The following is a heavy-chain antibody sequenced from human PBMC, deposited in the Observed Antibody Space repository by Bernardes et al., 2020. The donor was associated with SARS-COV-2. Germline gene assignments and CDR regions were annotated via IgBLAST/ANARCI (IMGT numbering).Heavy chain of an antibody. CDR2: IYYTGST. J-gene: IGHJ6*03. Sequence: SETLSLTCTVSGGSISSYYWSWIRQPPGGGLEWIGYIYYTGSTNYNPSLKSRVTISVDTSKNQFSLKLDSVTAADTAVYYCARGGASNPYYHMDFWGKGTPVTVSS. CDR1: GGSISSYY. CDR3: ARGGASNPYYHMDF. V-gene: IGHV4-59*08. D-gene: IGHD3-16*01.